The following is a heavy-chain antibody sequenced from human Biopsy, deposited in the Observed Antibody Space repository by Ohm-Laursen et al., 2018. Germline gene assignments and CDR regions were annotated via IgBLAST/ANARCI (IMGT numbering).Heavy chain of an antibody. V-gene: IGHV1-2*02. CDR2: INCKTGAT. CDR3: ARDPLNGHKHFDF. J-gene: IGHJ4*02. Sequence: ASVKVSCKASSYTFTDYNIHWMRQAPGQGLEWLGYINCKTGATNYAQKFQGTVTMTRDTSISTAYLALGSLRSADTAIYYCARDPLNGHKHFDFWGQGTLITVSS. CDR1: SYTFTDYN. D-gene: IGHD2-8*01.